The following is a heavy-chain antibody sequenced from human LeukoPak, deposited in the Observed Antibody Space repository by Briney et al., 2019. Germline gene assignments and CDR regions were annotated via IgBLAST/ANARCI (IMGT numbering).Heavy chain of an antibody. CDR1: GFTFNDYY. Sequence: GGSLRLSCAASGFTFNDYYMTWIRQAPGKGLEWDSYISSGGSTISYADSVKGRFTISRDNAKNSLYLQMNSLRAEDTAEYYCARYRDGYNYYFDYWVQGTLVSVSS. CDR3: ARYRDGYNYYFDY. V-gene: IGHV3-11*01. D-gene: IGHD5-24*01. CDR2: ISSGGSTI. J-gene: IGHJ4*02.